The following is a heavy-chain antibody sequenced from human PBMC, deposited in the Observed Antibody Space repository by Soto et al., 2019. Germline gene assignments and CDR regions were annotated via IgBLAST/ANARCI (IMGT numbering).Heavy chain of an antibody. Sequence: GASVKISCKASGGTFSSYAISWVRQAPGQGLEWMGGIIPIFGTANYAQKFQGRVTITADESTSTAYMELSSLRSEDTAVYYCARGRIADDAFDIWGQGTMVTVSS. CDR2: IIPIFGTA. D-gene: IGHD6-13*01. CDR3: ARGRIADDAFDI. J-gene: IGHJ3*02. CDR1: GGTFSSYA. V-gene: IGHV1-69*13.